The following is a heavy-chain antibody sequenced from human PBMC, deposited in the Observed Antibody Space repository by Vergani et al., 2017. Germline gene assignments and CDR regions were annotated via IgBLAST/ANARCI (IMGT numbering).Heavy chain of an antibody. CDR1: GFTFSDYY. CDR3: ARVIVVVPAAIRRSWFDP. J-gene: IGHJ5*02. Sequence: QVQLVESGGGLVKPGGSLRLSCAASGFTFSDYYMSWIRQAPGKGLEWVSYISSSGSTIYYADSVKGRFTISRDTAKNSLYLQMNSLRAEDTAVYYCARVIVVVPAAIRRSWFDPWGQGTLVTVSS. CDR2: ISSSGSTI. V-gene: IGHV3-11*01. D-gene: IGHD2-2*02.